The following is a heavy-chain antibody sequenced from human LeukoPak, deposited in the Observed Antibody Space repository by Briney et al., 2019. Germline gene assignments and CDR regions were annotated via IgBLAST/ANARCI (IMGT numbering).Heavy chain of an antibody. Sequence: ASVKVSCKVSGYTLTELSMHWVRQAPGKGLEWMGGFDPEDGETIYAQKFQGRVTITEDTSTDTAYMELNSLRSEDTAVYYCATSMITFGGVIEYWGQGTLVTVSS. CDR1: GYTLTELS. CDR3: ATSMITFGGVIEY. D-gene: IGHD3-16*02. J-gene: IGHJ4*02. CDR2: FDPEDGET. V-gene: IGHV1-24*01.